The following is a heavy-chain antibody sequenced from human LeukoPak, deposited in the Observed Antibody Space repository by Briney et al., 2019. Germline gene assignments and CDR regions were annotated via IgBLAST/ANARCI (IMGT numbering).Heavy chain of an antibody. D-gene: IGHD3-10*01. V-gene: IGHV3-23*01. CDR1: GFTFSSYA. Sequence: TGGSLRPSCAASGFTFSSYAMSWVRQAPGKGLEWVSAISGSGGSTYYADSVKGRFTISRDNSKNTLYLQMNSLRAEDTAVYYCAKTPHRGVIPDAFDIWGQGTMVTVSS. J-gene: IGHJ3*02. CDR3: AKTPHRGVIPDAFDI. CDR2: ISGSGGST.